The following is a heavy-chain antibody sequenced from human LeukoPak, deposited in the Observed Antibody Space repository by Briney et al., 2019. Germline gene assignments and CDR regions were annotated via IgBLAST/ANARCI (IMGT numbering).Heavy chain of an antibody. Sequence: SETLSLTCTVSGGSISRSRDYWGWIRQPPGKGLEWIGSIYYSGSTYYNPSLKSRVTISVDTSKNHFSLKLSSATAADTAVYYCARVLRCVNCYGLNWFDPWGQGTLVSVSS. D-gene: IGHD2-21*01. J-gene: IGHJ5*02. CDR1: GGSISRSRDY. CDR3: ARVLRCVNCYGLNWFDP. CDR2: IYYSGST. V-gene: IGHV4-39*07.